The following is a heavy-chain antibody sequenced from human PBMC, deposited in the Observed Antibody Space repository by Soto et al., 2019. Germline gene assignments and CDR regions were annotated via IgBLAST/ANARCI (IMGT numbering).Heavy chain of an antibody. V-gene: IGHV3-48*02. CDR2: ISSSSSTI. J-gene: IGHJ6*02. CDR3: ARDPRPDYGDYYYYGMDV. Sequence: LRLSCAASGFTFSSYSMNWVRQAPGKGLEWVSYISSSSSTIYYADSVKGRFTISRDNAKNSLYLQMNSLRDEDTAVYYCARDPRPDYGDYYYYGMDVWGQGTTVTVSS. D-gene: IGHD4-17*01. CDR1: GFTFSSYS.